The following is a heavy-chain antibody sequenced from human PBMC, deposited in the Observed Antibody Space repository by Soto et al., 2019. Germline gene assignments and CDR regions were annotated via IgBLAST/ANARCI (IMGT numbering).Heavy chain of an antibody. J-gene: IGHJ4*02. CDR3: ARDRYDIVVVVAARD. CDR2: ISYDGSNK. Sequence: QVQLVESGGGVVQPGRSLRLSCAASGFTFSSYAMHWVRQAPGKGLEWVAVISYDGSNKYYADSVKGRFTISRDNSKNTLYLQMNSLRAEDTAVYYCARDRYDIVVVVAARDWGQGTLVTVS. V-gene: IGHV3-30-3*01. D-gene: IGHD2-15*01. CDR1: GFTFSSYA.